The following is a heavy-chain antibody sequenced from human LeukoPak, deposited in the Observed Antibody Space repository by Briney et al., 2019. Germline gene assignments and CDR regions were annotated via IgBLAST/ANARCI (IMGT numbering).Heavy chain of an antibody. Sequence: GGSLRLSCAASGFTFSSYSMNWVRQAPGKGLEWVSSISSSSSYIYYADSVKGRFTISRDNAKNSLFLQMNSLRAEDTAVYYCARGAYGGNFLPGYWGQGTLVTVSS. CDR1: GFTFSSYS. V-gene: IGHV3-21*01. D-gene: IGHD4-17*01. CDR3: ARGAYGGNFLPGY. J-gene: IGHJ4*02. CDR2: ISSSSSYI.